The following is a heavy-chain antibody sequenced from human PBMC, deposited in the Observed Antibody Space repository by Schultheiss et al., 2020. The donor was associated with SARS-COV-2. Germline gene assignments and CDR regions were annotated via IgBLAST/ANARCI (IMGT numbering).Heavy chain of an antibody. CDR2: IYYSGST. Sequence: SETLSLTCTVSGGSISSSSYYWGWIRQPPGKGLEWIGSIYYSGSTYYNPSLKSRVTISVDTSKNQFSLKLSSVTAADTAVYYCARDSTHLYSSGWPFGWLYGMDVWGQGTTVTVSS. D-gene: IGHD6-19*01. CDR3: ARDSTHLYSSGWPFGWLYGMDV. J-gene: IGHJ6*02. CDR1: GGSISSSSYY. V-gene: IGHV4-39*07.